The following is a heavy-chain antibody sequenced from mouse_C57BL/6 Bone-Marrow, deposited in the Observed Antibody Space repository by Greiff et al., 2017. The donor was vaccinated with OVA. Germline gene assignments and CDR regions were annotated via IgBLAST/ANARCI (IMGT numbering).Heavy chain of an antibody. CDR1: GYTFTSYW. CDR3: ASEGENLLLQTGFAD. CDR2: IYPGSGST. Sequence: QVQLQQPGAELVKPGASVKMSCKASGYTFTSYWITWVKQRPGQGLEWIGDIYPGSGSTNYNEKFKSKATLTVDTSSSTAYMQLSSLTSEDSAVYYCASEGENLLLQTGFADWGQGTLVTVSA. D-gene: IGHD1-1*01. V-gene: IGHV1-55*01. J-gene: IGHJ3*01.